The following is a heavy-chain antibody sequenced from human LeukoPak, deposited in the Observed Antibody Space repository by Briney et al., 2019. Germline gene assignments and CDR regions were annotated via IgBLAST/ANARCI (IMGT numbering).Heavy chain of an antibody. V-gene: IGHV4-59*08. D-gene: IGHD6-19*01. Sequence: PSETLSLTCTVSGGSISSYYWSWIRQPPGKGLEWIGYIYYSGSTNYNPSLKSRVTISVDTSKNQFSLKLSSETAADTAVYYCARQGGSSGWQSRTAFDYWGQGTLVTVSS. CDR2: IYYSGST. CDR1: GGSISSYY. J-gene: IGHJ4*02. CDR3: ARQGGSSGWQSRTAFDY.